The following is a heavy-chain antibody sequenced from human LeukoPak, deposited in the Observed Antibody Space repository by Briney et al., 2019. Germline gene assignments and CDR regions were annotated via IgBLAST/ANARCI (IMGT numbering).Heavy chain of an antibody. CDR1: GFTFSSYG. Sequence: GGSLRLSCAASGFTFSSYGMHWVRQAPGKGLEWVAVIWYDGSNKYYADSVKGRFTIPRDNSKNTLYLQMNSLRAEDTAVYYCARDSLEYYDFWSGYTKSYYYYGMDVWGQGTAVTVSS. J-gene: IGHJ6*02. V-gene: IGHV3-33*01. D-gene: IGHD3-3*01. CDR3: ARDSLEYYDFWSGYTKSYYYYGMDV. CDR2: IWYDGSNK.